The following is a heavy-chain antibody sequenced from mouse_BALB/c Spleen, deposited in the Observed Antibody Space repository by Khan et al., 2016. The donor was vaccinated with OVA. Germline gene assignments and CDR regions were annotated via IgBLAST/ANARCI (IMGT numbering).Heavy chain of an antibody. CDR1: GYSFTSYY. CDR2: VDPFSGGT. D-gene: IGHD2-2*01. V-gene: IGHV1S135*01. CDR3: TRHGYVAWFTY. J-gene: IGHJ3*01. Sequence: EVQLQQSGPELMKPGASVKISCKASGYSFTSYYIHWVKQSHGKSLEWIGYVDPFSGGTTYNQKFKGKATLTVDKSSSTAYIHFSNLTSEDSAVYYCTRHGYVAWFTYWCQGTLVTVSA.